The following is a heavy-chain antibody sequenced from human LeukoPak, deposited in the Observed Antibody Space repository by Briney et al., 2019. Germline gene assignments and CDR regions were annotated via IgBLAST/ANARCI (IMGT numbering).Heavy chain of an antibody. CDR3: ARGYSSSSGRPDY. J-gene: IGHJ4*02. V-gene: IGHV4-59*08. Sequence: SETLSLTCTVSGGSISSYYWSWIRQPPGKGLEWIGYICYSGSTNYNPSLKSRVTISVDTSKKQFSLKLSSVTAADTAVYYCARGYSSSSGRPDYWGQGTLVTVSS. CDR1: GGSISSYY. CDR2: ICYSGST. D-gene: IGHD6-6*01.